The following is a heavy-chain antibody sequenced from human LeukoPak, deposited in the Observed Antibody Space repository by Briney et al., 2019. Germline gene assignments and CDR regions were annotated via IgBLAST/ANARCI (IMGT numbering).Heavy chain of an antibody. CDR1: GFTFSSHW. V-gene: IGHV3-7*04. CDR2: IKADGSEK. J-gene: IGHJ6*02. CDR3: ARARGMAV. Sequence: GGSLRLSCAASGFTFSSHWMCWGRQAPGKGLEWVATIKADGSEKYYVDSVKGRFTISRDNAKKSFYLQMNSLRTEDTAVYYCARARGMAVWGQGTTVTVSS.